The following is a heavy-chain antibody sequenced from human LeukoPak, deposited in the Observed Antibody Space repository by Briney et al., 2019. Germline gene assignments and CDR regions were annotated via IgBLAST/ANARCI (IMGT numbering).Heavy chain of an antibody. CDR1: GFTLSSHW. CDR2: ISSSSSYI. V-gene: IGHV3-21*01. Sequence: GGSLRLSCAGSGFTLSSHWMHWVRQAPGKGLEWVSSISSSSSYIYYADSVKGRFTISRDNAKNSLYLQMNSLRAEDTAIYYCTREIFRSRTSDYWGQGTLVTVSS. D-gene: IGHD1-14*01. J-gene: IGHJ4*02. CDR3: TREIFRSRTSDY.